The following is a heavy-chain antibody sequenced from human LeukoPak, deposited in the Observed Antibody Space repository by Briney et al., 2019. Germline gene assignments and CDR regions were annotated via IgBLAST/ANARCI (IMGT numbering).Heavy chain of an antibody. D-gene: IGHD6-19*01. V-gene: IGHV3-9*01. CDR3: AKDQAVAGMK. J-gene: IGHJ4*02. Sequence: GGSLRLSCAASGFTFDDYAMHWVRQAPGKGLEWVSGISWNSGSIDSADSVQGRFTISRDNAKNSLYLQMNRLRAEDTALYYCAKDQAVAGMKWGQGTLVTVSS. CDR2: ISWNSGSI. CDR1: GFTFDDYA.